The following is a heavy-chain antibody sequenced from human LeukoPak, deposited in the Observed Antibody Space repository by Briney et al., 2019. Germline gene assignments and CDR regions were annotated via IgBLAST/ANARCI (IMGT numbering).Heavy chain of an antibody. CDR3: AKGTSNWGLYYFDY. J-gene: IGHJ4*02. CDR1: GFTFSDYA. Sequence: PGGSLRLSCVASGFTFSDYAMTWVRQAPGKGLEWVSGMSGGGGGTDYADSVEGRFTISRDNSKKTLYLQMNSLRGEDTAVYYCAKGTSNWGLYYFDYWGQGTLVTVSS. D-gene: IGHD7-27*01. V-gene: IGHV3-23*01. CDR2: MSGGGGGT.